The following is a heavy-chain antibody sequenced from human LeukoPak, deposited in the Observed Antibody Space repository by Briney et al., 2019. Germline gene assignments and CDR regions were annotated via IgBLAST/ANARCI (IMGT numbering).Heavy chain of an antibody. D-gene: IGHD5-18*01. Sequence: SETLSLTCAVYGVSFSGYYWSWIRQPPGKGLEWIGEINHSGSTNYNPSLKSRVTISVDTSKNQFSLKLSSVTAADTAVYYCARILDTAMVNDYWGQGTLVTVSS. CDR3: ARILDTAMVNDY. CDR1: GVSFSGYY. J-gene: IGHJ4*02. V-gene: IGHV4-34*01. CDR2: INHSGST.